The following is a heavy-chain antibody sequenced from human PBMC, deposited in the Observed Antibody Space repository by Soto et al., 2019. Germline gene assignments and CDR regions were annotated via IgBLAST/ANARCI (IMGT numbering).Heavy chain of an antibody. Sequence: QVQLVQSGAEVKKSGSSVRVSCKASGGTFNSYTLSWVRQAPGQRLEWMGRIIPMLSMSTYAQKFQGRVSIIADKSTXXXXXXXXXXXXXXXXXXXXXXXXXXXXXPFDYWGQGTLVTVSS. J-gene: IGHJ4*02. CDR2: IIPMLSMS. V-gene: IGHV1-69*02. CDR3: XXXXXXXXXPFDY. CDR1: GGTFNSYT.